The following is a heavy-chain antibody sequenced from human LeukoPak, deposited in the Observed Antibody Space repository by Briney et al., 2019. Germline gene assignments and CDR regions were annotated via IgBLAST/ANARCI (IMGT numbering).Heavy chain of an antibody. Sequence: GRSLRLSCAASGFTFDDYAMHWVRQAPGKGLEWVSGINGNSGSIGYADSVKGRFTISRDNAKNSLYLQMNSLRAEDTALYYCAKDTGYYYDSSGLFDYWGQGTLVTVSS. D-gene: IGHD3-22*01. CDR1: GFTFDDYA. CDR3: AKDTGYYYDSSGLFDY. J-gene: IGHJ4*02. CDR2: INGNSGSI. V-gene: IGHV3-9*01.